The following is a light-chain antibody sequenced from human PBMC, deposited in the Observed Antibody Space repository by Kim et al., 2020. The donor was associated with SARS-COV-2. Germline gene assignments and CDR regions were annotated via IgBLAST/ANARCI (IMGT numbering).Light chain of an antibody. CDR1: SSNSGAGYD. J-gene: IGLJ2*01. CDR3: QSYDSSLSGYV. Sequence: RVTIACTGSSSNSGAGYDVHWYQQRPGTATKLLIYGNSNRPSGVPDRFSGSKSGTSASLAITGLQAEDEADYYCQSYDSSLSGYVFGGGTQLTVL. CDR2: GNS. V-gene: IGLV1-40*01.